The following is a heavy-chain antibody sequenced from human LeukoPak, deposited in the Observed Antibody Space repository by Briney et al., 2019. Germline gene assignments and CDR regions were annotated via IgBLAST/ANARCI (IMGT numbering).Heavy chain of an antibody. CDR1: GYTFTELA. J-gene: IGHJ4*02. CDR3: ARVGISYFDLLLSDY. V-gene: IGHV1-18*01. D-gene: IGHD3-9*01. Sequence: GASVKVSCKVSGYTFTELAMHWVRQAPGQRLEWMGWISAYNDNTNYAQKFQDRVTMTTDTSTSTAYMELMSLRSDDTAMYYCARVGISYFDLLLSDYWGQGTLVTVSS. CDR2: ISAYNDNT.